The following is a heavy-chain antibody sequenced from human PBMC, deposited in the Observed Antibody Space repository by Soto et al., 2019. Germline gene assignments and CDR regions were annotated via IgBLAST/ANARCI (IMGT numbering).Heavy chain of an antibody. V-gene: IGHV4-61*01. D-gene: IGHD3-16*01. Sequence: QVQLQESGPGLVKPSETLSLTCTVSGGSVSSGSYYWSWFRQPPAKGLEWIGYIYYSGSTNYNPSLKSRVTISVDTSKNQFSLKLSSVTAADTAVYYCARLVGLRLGWFDPWGQGTLVTVSS. J-gene: IGHJ5*02. CDR3: ARLVGLRLGWFDP. CDR1: GGSVSSGSYY. CDR2: IYYSGST.